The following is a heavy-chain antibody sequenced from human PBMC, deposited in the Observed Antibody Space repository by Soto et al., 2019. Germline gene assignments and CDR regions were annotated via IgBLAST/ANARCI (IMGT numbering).Heavy chain of an antibody. V-gene: IGHV7-4-1*01. J-gene: IGHJ5*02. Sequence: ASVKVSCKASGYTFTSYAMNWVRQAPGQGLEWMGWINTNTGNPTYAQGFTGRFVFSLDTSVSTAYLQICSLKAEDTAVYYCARGGYCSSTSCYPGGGWFDPWGQGTLVTSPQ. CDR1: GYTFTSYA. CDR3: ARGGYCSSTSCYPGGGWFDP. CDR2: INTNTGNP. D-gene: IGHD2-2*01.